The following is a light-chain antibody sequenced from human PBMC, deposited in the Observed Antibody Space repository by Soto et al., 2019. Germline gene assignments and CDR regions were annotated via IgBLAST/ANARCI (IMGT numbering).Light chain of an antibody. CDR3: CSYTSDLTPYV. CDR1: SSDIGAHDD. J-gene: IGLJ1*01. V-gene: IGLV2-14*03. Sequence: QSALTQPASVSGPPGQSITISCTGTSSDIGAHDDVSWYQQHPGKVPKLLIYGVTDRPSGISNRFSGSKSGNVASLTISGLQAEDEADYYCCSYTSDLTPYVFGTGTRSPS. CDR2: GVT.